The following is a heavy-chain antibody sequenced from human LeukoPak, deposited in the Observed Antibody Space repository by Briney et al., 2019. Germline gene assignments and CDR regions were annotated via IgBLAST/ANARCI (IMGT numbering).Heavy chain of an antibody. CDR1: GGSISSSSYY. D-gene: IGHD5-12*01. J-gene: IGHJ4*02. CDR3: AREQWLQPTFDY. V-gene: IGHV4-39*07. CDR2: IYYSGST. Sequence: KPSETLSLSCTVSGGSISSSSYYWGWIRQPPGKGLEWIGSIYYSGSTHYNPSLKSRVTISVDTSKNQFSLKLSSVTAADTAVYYCAREQWLQPTFDYWGQGTLVTVSS.